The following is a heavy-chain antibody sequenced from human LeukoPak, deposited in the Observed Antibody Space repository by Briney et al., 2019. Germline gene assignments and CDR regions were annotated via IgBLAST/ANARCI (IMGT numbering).Heavy chain of an antibody. CDR2: INHSGST. J-gene: IGHJ6*04. D-gene: IGHD3-9*01. CDR1: GGSFSGYY. Sequence: SETLSLTCAVYGGSFSGYYWSWIRQPPGKGREWIGEINHSGSTNYNPSLKSRVTISVDTSKNQFSLKLSSVTAADTAVYYCARGSTYYDILTGYPAYFSRYGMDVWGKGTTVTVSS. CDR3: ARGSTYYDILTGYPAYFSRYGMDV. V-gene: IGHV4-34*01.